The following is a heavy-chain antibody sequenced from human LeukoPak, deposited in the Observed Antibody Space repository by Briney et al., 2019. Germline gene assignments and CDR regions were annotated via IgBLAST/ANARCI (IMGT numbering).Heavy chain of an antibody. CDR1: GGSISSYY. V-gene: IGHV4-4*07. D-gene: IGHD1-26*01. CDR2: IHTSGST. Sequence: PSETLSLTCTVSGGSISSYYWSWIRQPAGKGLEWIGRIHTSGSTNYNPSLKSRVTMSVDTSKNQFSLKLNSVTAADTAVYYCARVSGEWELDTLDYWGQGTLVTVSS. J-gene: IGHJ4*02. CDR3: ARVSGEWELDTLDY.